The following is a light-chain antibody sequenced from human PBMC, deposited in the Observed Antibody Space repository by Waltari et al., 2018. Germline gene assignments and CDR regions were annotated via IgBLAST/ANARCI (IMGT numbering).Light chain of an antibody. J-gene: IGLJ3*02. V-gene: IGLV2-14*03. CDR3: SSYTADTTRV. Sequence: QSPLTQPAPVSGSPGQSTTLPCPGTQRDVGWYKFVSWFQQLPGKAPKLMIYDVNNRPSGVSTRFSGSKSGNTASLTISGLQAEDEADYYCSSYTADTTRVFGGGTKLTVL. CDR2: DVN. CDR1: QRDVGWYKF.